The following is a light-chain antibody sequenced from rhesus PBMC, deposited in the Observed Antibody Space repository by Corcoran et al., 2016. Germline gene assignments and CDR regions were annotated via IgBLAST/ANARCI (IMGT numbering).Light chain of an antibody. CDR2: YAT. J-gene: IGKJ4*01. CDR3: QQYNSLPLT. Sequence: DIQMTQSPSSVSSSVGYRVTITCLASQGISRYLAWSQQKPGKVPKLLINYATPLQSGVPSRFSGRGYGTEFTLTINSLPPENFATYDRQQYNSLPLTVGGRTKVEI. CDR1: QGISRY. V-gene: IGKV1-25*01.